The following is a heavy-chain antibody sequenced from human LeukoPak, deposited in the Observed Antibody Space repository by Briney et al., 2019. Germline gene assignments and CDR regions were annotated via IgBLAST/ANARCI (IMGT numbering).Heavy chain of an antibody. CDR2: IYYSGST. Sequence: PSETLSLTCTVSGGSVSSGSYYWSWIRQPPGKGLEWIGYIYYSGSTNYNPSLKSRVTISVDTSKNQFSLKLSSVTAADTAVYYCARERVTTFYYFDYWGQGTLVTVSS. CDR3: ARERVTTFYYFDY. CDR1: GGSVSSGSYY. J-gene: IGHJ4*02. V-gene: IGHV4-61*01. D-gene: IGHD4-17*01.